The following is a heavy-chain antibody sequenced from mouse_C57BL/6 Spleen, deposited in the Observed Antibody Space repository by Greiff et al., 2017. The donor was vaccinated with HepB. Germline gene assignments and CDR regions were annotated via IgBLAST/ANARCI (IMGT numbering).Heavy chain of an antibody. CDR3: ARPSYSNYAMDY. CDR2: IYPGDGDT. J-gene: IGHJ4*01. V-gene: IGHV1-82*01. CDR1: GYAFSSSW. Sequence: VKLQESGPELVKPGASVKISCKASGYAFSSSWMNWVKQRPGKGLEWIGRIYPGDGDTNYNGKFKGKATLTADKSSSTAYMQLSSLTSEDSAVYFCARPSYSNYAMDYWGQGTSVTVSS. D-gene: IGHD2-5*01.